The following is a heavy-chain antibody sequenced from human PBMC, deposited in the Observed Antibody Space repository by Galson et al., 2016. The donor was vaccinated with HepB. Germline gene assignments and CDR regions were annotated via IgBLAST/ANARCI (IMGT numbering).Heavy chain of an antibody. Sequence: SLRLSCAASGFIFSNYDMHWVRQVAGKGLEWVSCIDIAGDTYYPDSVKGRFTISRENAKNTLYLQMSSLRAEDTAVYYCTRSQDYHPDFWGQGTLVTVSS. CDR1: GFIFSNYD. CDR3: TRSQDYHPDF. D-gene: IGHD4-11*01. J-gene: IGHJ4*02. CDR2: IDIAGDT. V-gene: IGHV3-13*01.